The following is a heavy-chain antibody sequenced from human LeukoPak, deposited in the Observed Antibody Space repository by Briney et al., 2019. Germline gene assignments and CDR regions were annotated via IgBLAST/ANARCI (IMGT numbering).Heavy chain of an antibody. CDR3: ARGRGSRWYGPIDY. CDR2: IRSDESDT. V-gene: IGHV3-33*01. Sequence: GGSLRLSCAASGYTFSRSGMQWGPQAPGKGREGGAVIRSDESDTNCADSVKGRFTISRDNSKNTLFLQMNSLRAEDTAVYYCARGRGSRWYGPIDYWGQGTPVTVSS. J-gene: IGHJ4*02. D-gene: IGHD6-13*01. CDR1: GYTFSRSG.